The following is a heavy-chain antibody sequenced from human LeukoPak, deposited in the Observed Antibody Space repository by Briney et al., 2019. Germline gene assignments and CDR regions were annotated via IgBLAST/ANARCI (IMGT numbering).Heavy chain of an antibody. J-gene: IGHJ4*02. V-gene: IGHV1-3*01. CDR1: GYTFTSYA. CDR2: INAGNGNT. CDR3: ARAPASYSGYDYYFDY. Sequence: ASVKVSCKASGYTFTSYAMHWVRQAPGQRFEWMGWINAGNGNTKYSQKFQGRVTITRDTSASTAYMELSSLRSEDTAVYYCARAPASYSGYDYYFDYWGQGTLVTVSS. D-gene: IGHD5-12*01.